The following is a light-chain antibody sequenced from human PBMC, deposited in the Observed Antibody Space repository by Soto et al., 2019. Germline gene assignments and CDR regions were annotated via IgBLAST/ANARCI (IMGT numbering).Light chain of an antibody. J-gene: IGLJ1*01. CDR3: SSYAGNNKFV. CDR2: EVS. CDR1: SSDVGGYNY. V-gene: IGLV2-8*01. Sequence: QSSLTQPPSASGSPGQSVTISCTGTSSDVGGYNYVSWYQQLPGKAPKLMIYEVSRRPSGVPDRFSASKSGNTASLTVSGLQAEDEADYYCSSYAGNNKFVFGDGTKVTVL.